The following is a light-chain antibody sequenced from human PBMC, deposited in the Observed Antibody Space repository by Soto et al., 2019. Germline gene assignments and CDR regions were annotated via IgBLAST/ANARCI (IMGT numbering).Light chain of an antibody. Sequence: DIQMTQSPSSLSASVVDRVTITCRASQSINSYLNWYQQKPGKAPKLLIYAASSLQSGVPSRFSGSGSVTDFTLTISSLQPEDFATYYCQQSYSTPRTFGQGTKVEIK. J-gene: IGKJ1*01. CDR3: QQSYSTPRT. V-gene: IGKV1-39*01. CDR2: AAS. CDR1: QSINSY.